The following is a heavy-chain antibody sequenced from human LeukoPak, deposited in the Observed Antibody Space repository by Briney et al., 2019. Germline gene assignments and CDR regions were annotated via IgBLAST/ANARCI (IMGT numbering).Heavy chain of an antibody. CDR1: GFTFSSYS. D-gene: IGHD1-26*01. J-gene: IGHJ3*02. Sequence: GGSLRLSCAASGFTFSSYSMDWVRQAPGKGLEWVSSISSSSDYIYYSDSLKGRFTISRDNAKSSLYLQMNSLRAEDTAVYYCAREEGGAGLYGFDIWGQGSMVTVSS. CDR3: AREEGGAGLYGFDI. CDR2: ISSSSDYI. V-gene: IGHV3-21*01.